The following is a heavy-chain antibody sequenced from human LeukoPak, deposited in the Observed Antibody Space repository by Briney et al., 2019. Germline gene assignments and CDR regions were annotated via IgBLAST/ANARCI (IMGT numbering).Heavy chain of an antibody. CDR2: IHSGGST. Sequence: GGSLRLSCAASGFTVSSNYMSWVRQTPGKGLERVSVIHSGGSTYYADSVRGRFTISRDSSKNTLYLQMNSLRAEDTAVYYCARAGSYLYYLDRWGQGTLVTVSS. CDR3: ARAGSYLYYLDR. D-gene: IGHD3-10*01. J-gene: IGHJ4*02. V-gene: IGHV3-53*01. CDR1: GFTVSSNY.